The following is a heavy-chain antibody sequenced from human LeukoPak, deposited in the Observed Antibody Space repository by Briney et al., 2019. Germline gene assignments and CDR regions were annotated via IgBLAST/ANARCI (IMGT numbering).Heavy chain of an antibody. Sequence: GGSLRLSCAASGFTFSSYAIHWVRQAPGKGLEWVALISYDGSNKYYADSVKGRFTISRDKSKNTLYLQMNSLRAEDTAVYYCAKLGINYYHMDVWGKGTTVTISS. CDR1: GFTFSSYA. J-gene: IGHJ6*03. CDR2: ISYDGSNK. D-gene: IGHD7-27*01. V-gene: IGHV3-30*18. CDR3: AKLGINYYHMDV.